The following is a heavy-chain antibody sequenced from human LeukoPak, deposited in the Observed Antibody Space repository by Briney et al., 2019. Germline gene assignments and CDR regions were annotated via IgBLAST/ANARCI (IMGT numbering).Heavy chain of an antibody. CDR3: ARRFRD. CDR1: GLPFSGFE. V-gene: IGHV3-48*03. Sequence: PGGSLRLSCVGSGLPFSGFELNWVRQAPGKGLEWVSYIKHDGSLKTYADSVKGRFTISRDDTRNSLSLQMNSLRPEDTAIYYCARRFRDWGQGILVTVS. CDR2: IKHDGSLK. J-gene: IGHJ4*02. D-gene: IGHD5-24*01.